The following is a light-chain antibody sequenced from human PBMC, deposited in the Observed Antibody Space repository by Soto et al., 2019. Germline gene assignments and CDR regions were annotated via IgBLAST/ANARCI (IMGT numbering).Light chain of an antibody. CDR3: ISYTSSSTPYV. J-gene: IGLJ1*01. CDR1: SSDVGTYNY. V-gene: IGLV2-14*03. CDR2: DVS. Sequence: QSALTQPASVSGSPGQSITISCTGTSSDVGTYNYVSWYQHHPGTAPRLLIYDVSDRPSGVSNRFSGSKSGNTASLTISGLQAEDEADYYCISYTSSSTPYVFGSGTKLTVL.